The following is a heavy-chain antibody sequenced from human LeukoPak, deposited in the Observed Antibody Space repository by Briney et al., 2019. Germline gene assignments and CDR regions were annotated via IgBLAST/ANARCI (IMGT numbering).Heavy chain of an antibody. CDR2: IYSGGRT. J-gene: IGHJ4*02. V-gene: IGHV3-66*01. Sequence: GGSLRLSCAASGFTASSNYMSWVRQAPGKGQEWVSVIYSGGRTEYADSVKGRFTISRDNSKNTLYLQMNSLRAEDTAVYYCARESGSYYGVTLDYWGQGTLVTVSS. D-gene: IGHD1-26*01. CDR1: GFTASSNY. CDR3: ARESGSYYGVTLDY.